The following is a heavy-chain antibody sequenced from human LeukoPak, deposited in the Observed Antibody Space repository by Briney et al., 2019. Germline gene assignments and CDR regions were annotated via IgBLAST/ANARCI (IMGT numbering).Heavy chain of an antibody. D-gene: IGHD4-17*01. V-gene: IGHV4-61*02. CDR3: ARGRPSGDYFDY. CDR1: GDSISRNSHY. CDR2: LNPSGKI. J-gene: IGHJ4*02. Sequence: SETLSLTCSVSGDSISRNSHYWCWIRQSAGKGLEWIGRLNPSGKIDYNPSLKSRLTMSLDPSENKLSLKLTCMTAADTARYYCARGRPSGDYFDYWGQGALVTVSS.